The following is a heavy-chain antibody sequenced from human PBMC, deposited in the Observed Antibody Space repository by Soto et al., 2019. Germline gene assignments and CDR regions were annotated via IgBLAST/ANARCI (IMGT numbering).Heavy chain of an antibody. J-gene: IGHJ5*02. CDR2: ISYSGTT. CDR1: GDSIGSNNNY. Sequence: PSETLSLTCTFSGDSIGSNNNYWSWIRQPPGEGLEWIGFISYSGTTSYSPSLKSRVAISLDTSKNQFSLSLSSVTAADTAVYYCARGRGYSYGLDPWGQGTLVTVSS. V-gene: IGHV4-30-4*01. D-gene: IGHD5-18*01. CDR3: ARGRGYSYGLDP.